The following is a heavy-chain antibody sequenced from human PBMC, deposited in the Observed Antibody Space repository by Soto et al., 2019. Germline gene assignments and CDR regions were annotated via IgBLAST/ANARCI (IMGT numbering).Heavy chain of an antibody. Sequence: GGSLRLSCAASGFTVSSNYMSWVRQAPGKGLEWVSVIYSGGSTYYADSVKGRFTISRDNSKNTLYLQMNSLRAEDTAVYYCARGRAPPRITIFGVVLDYWGQGTLVTVAS. V-gene: IGHV3-66*01. CDR3: ARGRAPPRITIFGVVLDY. D-gene: IGHD3-3*01. CDR2: IYSGGST. CDR1: GFTVSSNY. J-gene: IGHJ4*02.